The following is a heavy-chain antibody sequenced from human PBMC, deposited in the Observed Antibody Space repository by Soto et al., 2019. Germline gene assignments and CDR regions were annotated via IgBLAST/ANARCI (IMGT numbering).Heavy chain of an antibody. CDR3: ARDPTADSTTLDY. D-gene: IGHD2-2*01. CDR1: GFTFSSYG. V-gene: IGHV3-33*01. J-gene: IGHJ4*02. CDR2: IWYDGSNK. Sequence: GGSLRLSCAASGFTFSSYGMHWVRQAPGKGLEWMAVIWYDGSNKYYADSVKGRFTISRDNSKNTLYLQMNSLRAEDTAVYYCARDPTADSTTLDYWGQGTLVTVSS.